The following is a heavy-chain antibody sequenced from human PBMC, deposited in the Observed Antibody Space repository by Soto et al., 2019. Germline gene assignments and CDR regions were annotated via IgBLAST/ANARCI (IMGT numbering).Heavy chain of an antibody. J-gene: IGHJ5*02. Sequence: GGSLRLSCAASGFTFSSYSMNWVRQAPGKGLEWVSSISSSSSYIYYADSVKGRFTISRDNAKNSLYLQMNSLRAEATAVYYCARAGRPYYYDSSGYYHWGRGTLVTVSS. V-gene: IGHV3-21*01. CDR1: GFTFSSYS. CDR2: ISSSSSYI. CDR3: ARAGRPYYYDSSGYYH. D-gene: IGHD3-22*01.